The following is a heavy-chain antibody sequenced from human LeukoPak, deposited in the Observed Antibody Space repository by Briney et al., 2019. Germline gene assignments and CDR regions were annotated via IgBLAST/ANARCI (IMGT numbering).Heavy chain of an antibody. J-gene: IGHJ6*03. CDR1: GFTFDDYA. D-gene: IGHD3-3*01. CDR3: TRAQYYDFWSGYYMDV. V-gene: IGHV3-49*03. Sequence: GGSLRLSCTASGFTFDDYAISWFRQAPGKGLEWVGFIRSKAYSGTTEYAASVKGRFTISRDDSKSIAYLQMNSLKTEDTAVYYCTRAQYYDFWSGYYMDVWGKGTTVTVSS. CDR2: IRSKAYSGTT.